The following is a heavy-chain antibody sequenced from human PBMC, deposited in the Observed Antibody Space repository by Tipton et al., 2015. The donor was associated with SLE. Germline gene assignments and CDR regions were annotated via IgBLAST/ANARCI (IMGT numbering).Heavy chain of an antibody. J-gene: IGHJ6*03. D-gene: IGHD7-27*01. Sequence: LRLSCTVSSGSISSYYWSWIRQPPGKGLEWIGYIYYSGSTNYNPSLKSRVTISVDTSKNQFSLKLSSVTAADTAVYYCARSPPRPLGYYYYYYYMDVWGKGTTVTVSS. CDR2: IYYSGST. V-gene: IGHV4-59*01. CDR3: ARSPPRPLGYYYYYYYMDV. CDR1: SGSISSYY.